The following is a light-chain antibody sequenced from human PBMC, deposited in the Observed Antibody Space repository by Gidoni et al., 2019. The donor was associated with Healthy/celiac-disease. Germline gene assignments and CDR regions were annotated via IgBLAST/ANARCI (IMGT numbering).Light chain of an antibody. V-gene: IGKV1-9*01. Sequence: DIQLTQSPSFLSASVGDRVTITCRASQGISSYLAWYQQKPGKAPKLLIYAASTLQSGVPSRFSGSGSGTEFTLTINGLQPGDFATYYCQQLNNYPPVTFGQGTRLEIK. CDR3: QQLNNYPPVT. CDR2: AAS. J-gene: IGKJ5*01. CDR1: QGISSY.